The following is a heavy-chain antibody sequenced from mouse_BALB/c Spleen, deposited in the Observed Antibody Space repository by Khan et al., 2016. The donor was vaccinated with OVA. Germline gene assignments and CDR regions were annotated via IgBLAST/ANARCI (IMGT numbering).Heavy chain of an antibody. CDR3: ASGYDFFAY. D-gene: IGHD2-2*01. J-gene: IGHJ3*01. V-gene: IGHV1-26*01. CDR1: GYSFTNYY. CDR2: VNPNTGNT. Sequence: EVQLQESGPDLVKPGASVKMSCKASGYSFTNYYVNWVKQSHGKSLECIGRVNPNTGNTNYNQNFKGKAIFIVDTSYSPAYMQLRGLTSEDSAVYYCASGYDFFAYWGQGTLVTVSA.